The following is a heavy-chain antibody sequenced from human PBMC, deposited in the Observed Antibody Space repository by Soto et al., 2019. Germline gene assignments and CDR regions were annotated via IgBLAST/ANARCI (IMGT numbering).Heavy chain of an antibody. D-gene: IGHD3-3*01. CDR2: IYYSGST. CDR3: ARGGFWSGYFRYYYYGVEV. J-gene: IGHJ6*02. V-gene: IGHV4-59*01. Sequence: ETLSLNCTVSGGSMGSYYGSWIRHPPGRGVEWIGYIYYSGSTNYNPSLKSRVTISVDTSKNQFSLKLSSVTAADTAVYYCARGGFWSGYFRYYYYGVEVWGQGTAVTVSS. CDR1: GGSMGSYY.